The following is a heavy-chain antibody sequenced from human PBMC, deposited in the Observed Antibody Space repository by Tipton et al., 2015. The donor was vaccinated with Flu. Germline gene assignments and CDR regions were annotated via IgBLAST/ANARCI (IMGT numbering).Heavy chain of an antibody. D-gene: IGHD3-10*01. CDR3: ARDQSIEDYYGNSGATNSHFDL. V-gene: IGHV3-11*01. CDR2: ISSSGSSA. CDR1: GFIFSDHY. J-gene: IGHJ4*02. Sequence: SLRLSCAASGFIFSDHYMSWIRQVPGKGLEWVSYISSSGSSAFYADSVKGRFTISRDDARSSLYLQMNSLTAEDTAVYYCARDQSIEDYYGNSGATNSHFDLWGQGVLVTVSS.